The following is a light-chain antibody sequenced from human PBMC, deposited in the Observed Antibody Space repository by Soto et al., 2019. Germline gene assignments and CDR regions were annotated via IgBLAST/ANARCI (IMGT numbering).Light chain of an antibody. CDR2: SND. Sequence: QSVLTQPPSASGTPGQRVSISCSGSSSNIGSSTVNWYQQVPGTAPKLLIYSNDQRPSGVPDRFSGSKSGTSASLAISGLQSEDEADYHCAAWDDSLNGQVFGGGTKLTVL. V-gene: IGLV1-44*01. CDR3: AAWDDSLNGQV. CDR1: SSNIGSST. J-gene: IGLJ2*01.